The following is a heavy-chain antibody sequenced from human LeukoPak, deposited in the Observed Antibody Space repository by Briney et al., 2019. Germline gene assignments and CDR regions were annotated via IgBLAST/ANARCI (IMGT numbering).Heavy chain of an antibody. CDR1: GGTFSDYA. J-gene: IGHJ6*04. D-gene: IGHD3-3*01. V-gene: IGHV1-69*10. CDR2: FIPILGTA. Sequence: GASVKVSCKASGGTFSDYALNWVRQAPGQGLEWMGVFIPILGTANSTQKFQDRVTITADISTNTAYMELSSLRSEDTAVYFCAGIPVFGVVLHQEPVWGKGTTVTVSS. CDR3: AGIPVFGVVLHQEPV.